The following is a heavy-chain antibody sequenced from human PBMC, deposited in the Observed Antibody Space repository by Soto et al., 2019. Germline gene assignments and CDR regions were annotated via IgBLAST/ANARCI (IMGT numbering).Heavy chain of an antibody. CDR1: GYTFTSYG. Sequence: ASVKVSCKASGYTFTSYGIGWSRQAPGHGLEWMGWISTYSGNTNYAQNFQGRVTVTTDTSTSTAYMELRSLRSDDTAVYYCARDHSASPISDFRFWGKRTLITLSS. V-gene: IGHV1-18*01. D-gene: IGHD3-3*01. CDR2: ISTYSGNT. J-gene: IGHJ4*02. CDR3: ARDHSASPISDFRF.